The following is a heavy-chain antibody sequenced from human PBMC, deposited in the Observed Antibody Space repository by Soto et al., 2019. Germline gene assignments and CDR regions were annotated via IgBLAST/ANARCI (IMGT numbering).Heavy chain of an antibody. Sequence: PGGSLRLSCAASGFTFSGSAMHWVRQASGKGLEWVGRIRSKANSYATAYAASVKGRFTISRDDSKNTAYLQMNSLKTEDTAVYFFIKGCGNNPSLHSYWARGPSDPVSS. CDR2: IRSKANSYAT. V-gene: IGHV3-73*01. CDR3: IKGCGNNPSLHSY. J-gene: IGHJ4*02. CDR1: GFTFSGSA. D-gene: IGHD1-1*01.